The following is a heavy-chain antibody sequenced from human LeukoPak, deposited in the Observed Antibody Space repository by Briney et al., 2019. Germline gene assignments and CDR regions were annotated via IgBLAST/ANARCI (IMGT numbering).Heavy chain of an antibody. D-gene: IGHD4-17*01. CDR1: GFTVSSNY. CDR3: ARSSTVTKYYFDY. Sequence: PGGSLRPSCAASGFTVSSNYMSWVRQAPGKGLEWVSVIYSGGSTYCADSVKGRFTISRDNSKNTLYLQMNSLRAEDTAVYYCARSSTVTKYYFDYWGQGTLVTVSS. CDR2: IYSGGST. V-gene: IGHV3-53*01. J-gene: IGHJ4*02.